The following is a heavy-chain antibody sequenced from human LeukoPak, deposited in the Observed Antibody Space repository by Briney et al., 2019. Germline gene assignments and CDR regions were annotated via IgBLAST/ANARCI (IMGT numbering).Heavy chain of an antibody. V-gene: IGHV3-74*01. J-gene: IGHJ4*02. CDR1: GFTFSSYL. Sequence: GGSLRLSCAPSGFTFSSYLIHGVRQAPGRGVVWVSRINSDGSSTSYANSVQGRFTISRDNAKNTQYLQMNSLRAADMAVYYSARSYYDSSGEGGSGGVDYWGQRTLVTVSS. D-gene: IGHD3-22*01. CDR3: ARSYYDSSGEGGSGGVDY. CDR2: INSDGSST.